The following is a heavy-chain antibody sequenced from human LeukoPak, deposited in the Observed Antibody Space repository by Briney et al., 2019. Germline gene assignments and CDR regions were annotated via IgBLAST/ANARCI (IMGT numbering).Heavy chain of an antibody. Sequence: PSETLSLTCTVSGYSISSGYYWGWIRQPPGKGLEWIGSIYHSGSTYYNPSLKSRVTISVDTSKNQFSLKLSSVTAADTAVYYCARAWGIGSGYYFQDYWGQGTLVTVSS. V-gene: IGHV4-38-2*02. CDR1: GYSISSGYY. D-gene: IGHD3-22*01. CDR3: ARAWGIGSGYYFQDY. CDR2: IYHSGST. J-gene: IGHJ4*02.